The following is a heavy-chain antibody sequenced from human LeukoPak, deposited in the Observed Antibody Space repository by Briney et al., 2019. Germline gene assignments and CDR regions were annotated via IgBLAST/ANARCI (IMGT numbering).Heavy chain of an antibody. CDR3: AREVTIVVVVAATPSRGAFDI. CDR1: GYTFTSYD. Sequence: GASVKVSCKASGYTFTSYDINWVRQATGQGLEWMGWMNPNSGNTGYAQKFQGRVTMTRNTSISTAYMELSSLRSEDTAVYYCAREVTIVVVVAATPSRGAFDIWGQGTMVTVSS. CDR2: MNPNSGNT. V-gene: IGHV1-8*01. J-gene: IGHJ3*02. D-gene: IGHD2-15*01.